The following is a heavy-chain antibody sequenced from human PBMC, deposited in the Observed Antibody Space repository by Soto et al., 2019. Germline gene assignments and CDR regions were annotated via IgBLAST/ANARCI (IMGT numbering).Heavy chain of an antibody. D-gene: IGHD1-1*01. J-gene: IGHJ4*02. Sequence: QVHLVQSGAEVKSPGSAVKVSCKVSGAGDTFSNYGLNWMRQAPGQGLEWMGGTIPAFGTANYAQKFQGRVTRTADTSTTTAYMELSSLRSDDTAVYYCWRHDNTALPPLDSWGQGTLVSVSS. CDR1: GAGDTFSNYG. CDR3: WRHDNTALPPLDS. CDR2: TIPAFGTA. V-gene: IGHV1-69*06.